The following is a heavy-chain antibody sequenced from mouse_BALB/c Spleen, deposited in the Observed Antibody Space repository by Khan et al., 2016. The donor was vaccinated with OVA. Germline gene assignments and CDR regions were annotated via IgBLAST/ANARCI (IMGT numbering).Heavy chain of an antibody. Sequence: EVQLVESGGGLVQPKGSLKLSCAASGFTFNTYAMNWVRQAPGKGLEWVARIRSKSNNYATYYADSVKDRITISRDESQSKIYLQMNNLKTEDTAMDYCVRHAGGSSYYALDYWGQGTSVTVSS. CDR2: IRSKSNNYAT. V-gene: IGHV10-1*02. CDR1: GFTFNTYA. J-gene: IGHJ4*01. D-gene: IGHD1-1*01. CDR3: VRHAGGSSYYALDY.